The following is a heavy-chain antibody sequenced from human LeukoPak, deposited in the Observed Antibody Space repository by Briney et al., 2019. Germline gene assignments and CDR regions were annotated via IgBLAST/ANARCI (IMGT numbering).Heavy chain of an antibody. D-gene: IGHD2-2*01. Sequence: SETLSLTCTVSGASISNGVYFWSWLRQPPGKSLEWFGSIYHSGSTYYNPSLKSQITTSVDKSQNQISLTLSSVTAADTAVYYCTRVGDLGYCTSTSCHSPFNIWGQGTMVTVSS. CDR1: GASISNGVYF. V-gene: IGHV4-30-2*05. CDR2: IYHSGST. J-gene: IGHJ3*02. CDR3: TRVGDLGYCTSTSCHSPFNI.